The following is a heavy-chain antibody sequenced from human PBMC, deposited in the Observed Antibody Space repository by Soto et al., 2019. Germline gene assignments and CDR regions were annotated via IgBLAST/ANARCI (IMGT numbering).Heavy chain of an antibody. D-gene: IGHD6-6*01. CDR2: ITRDGYNK. CDR1: GFIFKNYA. Sequence: QVQLVESGGGGVQPGRSLRLSCAGSGFIFKNYALNWVRQAPGKGLEWVASITRDGYNKYYADSVKGRFTISRDNSRDTLSLQMTALTIEYSSVYYCTKSSGGSSSVGMDYWGQGTRVTVSS. J-gene: IGHJ4*02. CDR3: TKSSGGSSSVGMDY. V-gene: IGHV3-30*04.